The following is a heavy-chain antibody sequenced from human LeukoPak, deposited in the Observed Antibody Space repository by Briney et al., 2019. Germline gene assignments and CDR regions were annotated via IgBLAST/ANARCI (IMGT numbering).Heavy chain of an antibody. CDR1: GYTFTSYD. CDR3: ARVGLADRTQYYYSGMDV. J-gene: IGHJ6*02. CDR2: VNPNSGNT. Sequence: ASVEVSCKASGYTFTSYDINWVRQAAGQGPEWMGWVNPNSGNTAYAQKFRGRVTMTRSTSITTAYMELSSLRFEDTAVYYCARVGLADRTQYYYSGMDVWGQGTTVTVSS. V-gene: IGHV1-8*01.